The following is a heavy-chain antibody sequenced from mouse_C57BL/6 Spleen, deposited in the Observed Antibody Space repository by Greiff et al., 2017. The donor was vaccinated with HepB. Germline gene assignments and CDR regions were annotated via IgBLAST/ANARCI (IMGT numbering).Heavy chain of an antibody. CDR3: ARDSHFDY. D-gene: IGHD6-1*01. CDR2: INYDGSST. J-gene: IGHJ2*01. CDR1: GFTFSDYY. V-gene: IGHV5-16*01. Sequence: EVQVVESEGGLVQPGSSMKLSCTASGFTFSDYYMAWVRQVPEKGLEWVANINYDGSSTYYLDSLKSRFIISRDNAKNILYLQMSSLKSEDTATYYCARDSHFDYWGQGTTLTVSS.